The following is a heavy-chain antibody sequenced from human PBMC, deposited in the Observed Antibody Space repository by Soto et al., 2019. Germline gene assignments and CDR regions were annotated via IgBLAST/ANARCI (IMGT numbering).Heavy chain of an antibody. CDR1: GGSISSSSYY. Sequence: SETLSFTCTVSGGSISSSSYYWGWIRQPQRKGLEWIGSIYYSGSTYYNPSLKSRVAISVDTSKNQFSLKLSSVTAADTAVYYCARQTPIFAVVITYYFDYWGQGTLVTVSS. D-gene: IGHD3-3*01. CDR2: IYYSGST. CDR3: ARQTPIFAVVITYYFDY. V-gene: IGHV4-39*01. J-gene: IGHJ4*02.